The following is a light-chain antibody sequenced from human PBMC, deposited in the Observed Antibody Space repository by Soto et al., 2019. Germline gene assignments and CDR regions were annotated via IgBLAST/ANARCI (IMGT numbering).Light chain of an antibody. CDR1: SSDVGSYNY. Sequence: QSALTQPASVSRSPGHSITISCIGTSSDVGSYNYVSWYQQLPGKAPKLVIYDVSNRPSGVSNRFSGSKSGNTASLTISGLQAEDEADYYCSSYTTSSTLVFGGGTKLTVL. CDR3: SSYTTSSTLV. V-gene: IGLV2-14*03. J-gene: IGLJ2*01. CDR2: DVS.